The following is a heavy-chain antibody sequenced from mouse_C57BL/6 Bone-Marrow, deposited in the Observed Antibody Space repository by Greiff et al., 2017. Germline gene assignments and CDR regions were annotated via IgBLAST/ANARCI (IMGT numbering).Heavy chain of an antibody. CDR3: TISSPYYGSSPYWYFDV. D-gene: IGHD1-1*01. J-gene: IGHJ1*03. Sequence: EVQLQQSGAELVRPGASVKLSCTASGFNIKDYYMHWVKQRPEQGLEWIGSIDPEDGDTEYAPKFQGKATMTADTSSNTAYLQLSSLTSEDTAVYYCTISSPYYGSSPYWYFDVWGTGTTVTVSS. CDR1: GFNIKDYY. V-gene: IGHV14-1*01. CDR2: IDPEDGDT.